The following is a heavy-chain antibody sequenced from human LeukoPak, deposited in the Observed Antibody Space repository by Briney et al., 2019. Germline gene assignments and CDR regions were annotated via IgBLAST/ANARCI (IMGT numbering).Heavy chain of an antibody. CDR1: GFTFSSYW. D-gene: IGHD4-17*01. J-gene: IGHJ4*02. Sequence: GGSLRLSCAASGFTFSSYWMSWVRRAPGKGLGWVANINQDESHKYYVDSVKGRFTLSRDNAKNSLYLQMDSLRAEDTAVYYCAKLSFTVTPDYWGQGTLVTVSS. CDR3: AKLSFTVTPDY. CDR2: INQDESHK. V-gene: IGHV3-7*03.